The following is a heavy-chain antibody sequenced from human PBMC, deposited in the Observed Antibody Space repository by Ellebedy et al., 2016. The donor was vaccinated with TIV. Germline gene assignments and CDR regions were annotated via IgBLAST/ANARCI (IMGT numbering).Heavy chain of an antibody. Sequence: LSLTCAASGFTFSSYAMHWVRQAPGKGLEWVAVISYDGSNKYYADSVKGRSTISRDNSKNTLYLQMNSLRAEDTAVYYCARASTRTPSSGWFPPPPYYFDYWGQGTLVTVSS. CDR1: GFTFSSYA. CDR2: ISYDGSNK. D-gene: IGHD6-19*01. V-gene: IGHV3-30-3*01. J-gene: IGHJ4*02. CDR3: ARASTRTPSSGWFPPPPYYFDY.